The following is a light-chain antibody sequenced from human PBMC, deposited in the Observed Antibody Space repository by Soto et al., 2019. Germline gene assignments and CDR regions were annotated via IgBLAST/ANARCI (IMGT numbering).Light chain of an antibody. CDR2: AIS. CDR3: QQYDSSPRT. V-gene: IGKV3-20*01. Sequence: ENVLTQSPGTLSLSPGQRATLPCRASHTISSSYLAWYQQKPGQAPRLLIYAISDRATGVPDRFRGSGSGTDFTLTITRLEPEDFAVYFCQQYDSSPRTFGQGTKVDIK. CDR1: HTISSSY. J-gene: IGKJ1*01.